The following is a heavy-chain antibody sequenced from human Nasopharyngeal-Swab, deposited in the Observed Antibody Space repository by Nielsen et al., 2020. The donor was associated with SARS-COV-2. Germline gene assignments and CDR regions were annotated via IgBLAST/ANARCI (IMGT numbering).Heavy chain of an antibody. J-gene: IGHJ6*02. CDR3: ARDPPSMNYDFWSGYYIYYYGMDV. V-gene: IGHV1-2*06. CDR2: INPNSGGT. D-gene: IGHD3-3*01. Sequence: WVRQAPGQGLEWMGRINPNSGGTNYAQKFQGRVTMTRDTSISTAYMELSRLRSDDTAVYYCARDPPSMNYDFWSGYYIYYYGMDVWGQGTTVTVSS.